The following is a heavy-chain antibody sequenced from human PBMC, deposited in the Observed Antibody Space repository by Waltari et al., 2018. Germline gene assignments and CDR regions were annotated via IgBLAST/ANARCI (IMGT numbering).Heavy chain of an antibody. J-gene: IGHJ5*01. D-gene: IGHD3-10*01. CDR2: VYYSGSI. V-gene: IGHV4-39*01. Sequence: QPHLQESGPGLVNPSETLSLTCTVSGDSISRGTPYWGWIRQPPGRRLEWIGTVYYSGSIYYNPFRKNRITVSVDTSKNQFSLKMTYVTAADTAIYYCARLVGTMVRGVRTRIDSWGRGIWVTVSS. CDR3: ARLVGTMVRGVRTRIDS. CDR1: GDSISRGTPY.